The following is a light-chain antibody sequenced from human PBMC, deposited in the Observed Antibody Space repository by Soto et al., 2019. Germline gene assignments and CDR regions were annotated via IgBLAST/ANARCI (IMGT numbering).Light chain of an antibody. J-gene: IGKJ4*01. CDR3: QQYGSPPLT. V-gene: IGKV3-20*01. CDR1: QSVSSDY. CDR2: GAS. Sequence: EIVLARSPGTMSLSPGERATLSCRASQSVSSDYVAWYQQKPGQAPRLLIYGASSRATGIPDRFSGSGSGTDFTLTISRLDPEDFAVYYCQQYGSPPLTFGGGTKVDI.